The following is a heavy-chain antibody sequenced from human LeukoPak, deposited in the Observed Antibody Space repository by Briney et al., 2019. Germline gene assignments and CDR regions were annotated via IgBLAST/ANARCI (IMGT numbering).Heavy chain of an antibody. CDR1: GFTFGSYW. CDR2: INSDGSST. CDR3: ARSIAVAGRPFDY. D-gene: IGHD6-19*01. Sequence: PGGSLRLSCAASGFTFGSYWMHWVRQAPGKGLVWVSRINSDGSSTSYADSVKGRFTISRDNAKNTLYLQMNSLRAEDTAVYYCARSIAVAGRPFDYWGQGTLVTVSS. J-gene: IGHJ4*02. V-gene: IGHV3-74*01.